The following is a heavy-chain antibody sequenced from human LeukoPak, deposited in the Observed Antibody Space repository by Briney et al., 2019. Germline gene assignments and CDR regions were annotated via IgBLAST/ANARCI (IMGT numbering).Heavy chain of an antibody. CDR3: ARTSLRAYGFDI. V-gene: IGHV4-39*01. Sequence: PSETLSLTCTVSGGSISSSSYYWGWIRQPPGKGLEWIGNIYYSGSTYYNPSLKSRFTVSVDTSKNQFSLKLSSVTAADTAVYYCARTSLRAYGFDIWGQGTMVTVPS. D-gene: IGHD2-2*01. CDR1: GGSISSSSYY. J-gene: IGHJ3*02. CDR2: IYYSGST.